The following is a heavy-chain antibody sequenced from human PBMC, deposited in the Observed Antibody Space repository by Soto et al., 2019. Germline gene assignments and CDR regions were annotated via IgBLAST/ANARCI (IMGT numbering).Heavy chain of an antibody. CDR2: ISAYNGNT. J-gene: IGHJ5*02. V-gene: IGHV1-18*01. CDR1: GYTFTSYG. D-gene: IGHD1-26*01. Sequence: QVQLVQSGGEVKKPGASVKVSCKASGYTFTSYGISWVRQAPGQGLEWMGRISAYNGNTNYAQKLQGRVTMTTDTSTSTAYTELRSLRSDVTAVYYCAIVVGALGHWFDPGGQGTLVTVSS. CDR3: AIVVGALGHWFDP.